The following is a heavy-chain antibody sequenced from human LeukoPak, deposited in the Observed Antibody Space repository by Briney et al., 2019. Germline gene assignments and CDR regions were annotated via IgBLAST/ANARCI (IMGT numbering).Heavy chain of an antibody. J-gene: IGHJ3*02. CDR1: GFTFTSYA. CDR3: AKDGGGRGSYGRYGAFDI. V-gene: IGHV3-21*01. CDR2: ISSSSSYI. Sequence: GGSLRLSCAASGFTFTSYAMSWVRQAPGKGLEWVSSISSSSSYIYYADSVKGRFTISRDNAKNSLYLQMNSLRAEDTAVYYCAKDGGGRGSYGRYGAFDIWGQGTMVTVSS. D-gene: IGHD1-26*01.